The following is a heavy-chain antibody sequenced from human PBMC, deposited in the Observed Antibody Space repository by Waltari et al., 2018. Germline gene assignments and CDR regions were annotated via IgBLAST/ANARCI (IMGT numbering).Heavy chain of an antibody. V-gene: IGHV4-38-2*01. Sequence: QVQLQESGPGLVKPSETLSLTCAVSGYSISSGYYWGWIRQPPGKGLEWIGSIYHSGSTYYNPSLKSRVTIAVDTSKNQFSRKLSSVTAADTAVYYCARQEVVRFLEWLSAPDYWGQGTLVTVSS. CDR1: GYSISSGYY. CDR2: IYHSGST. J-gene: IGHJ4*02. CDR3: ARQEVVRFLEWLSAPDY. D-gene: IGHD3-3*01.